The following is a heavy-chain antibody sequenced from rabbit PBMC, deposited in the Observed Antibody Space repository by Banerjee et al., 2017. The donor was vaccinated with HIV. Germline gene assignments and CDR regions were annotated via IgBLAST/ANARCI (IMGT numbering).Heavy chain of an antibody. Sequence: QSLEESGGDLVKPGASLTLTCTASGFSFSSSDWICWVRQAPGKGLEWIACIYAGSSGSTYYASWAKGRFTISKTSSTTVTLQMTSLTVADTATYFCARGDIGYADASDLWGPGTLVTVS. CDR3: ARGDIGYADASDL. J-gene: IGHJ2*02. V-gene: IGHV1S40*01. CDR2: IYAGSSGST. D-gene: IGHD6-1*01. CDR1: GFSFSSSDW.